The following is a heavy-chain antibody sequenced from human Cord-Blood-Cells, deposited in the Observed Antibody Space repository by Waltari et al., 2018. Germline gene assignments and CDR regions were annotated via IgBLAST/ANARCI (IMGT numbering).Heavy chain of an antibody. D-gene: IGHD1-26*01. CDR1: GSTAGCTY. Sequence: EVQLVESGGGLIQPGGYLRLSRAASGSTAGCTYTSWVRQAPGKGLEWVSVIYSGGSTYYADAVKGRFTISRDNSKNTLYLQMNSLRAEDTAVYYCARDWENDAFDIWGQGTMVTVSS. CDR3: ARDWENDAFDI. J-gene: IGHJ3*02. V-gene: IGHV3-53*01. CDR2: IYSGGST.